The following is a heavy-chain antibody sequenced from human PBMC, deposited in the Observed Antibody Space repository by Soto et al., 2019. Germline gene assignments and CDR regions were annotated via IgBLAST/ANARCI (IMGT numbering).Heavy chain of an antibody. CDR3: ARGARRDFWSGYQGRYGMDV. V-gene: IGHV1-69*13. Sequence: SVKVSCKASGGTFSSYAISWVRQAPGQGLEWMGGIIPIFGTANYAQKFQGRVTITADESTSTAYMEPSSLRSEDTAVYYCARGARRDFWSGYQGRYGMDVWGQGTTVTVSS. CDR2: IIPIFGTA. D-gene: IGHD3-3*01. CDR1: GGTFSSYA. J-gene: IGHJ6*02.